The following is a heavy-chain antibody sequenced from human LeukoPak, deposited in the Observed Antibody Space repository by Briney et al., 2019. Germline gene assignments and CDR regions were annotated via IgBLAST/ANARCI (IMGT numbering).Heavy chain of an antibody. D-gene: IGHD1-14*01. CDR1: GFTFSGHW. J-gene: IGHJ4*02. CDR3: TRDRSRAEDD. V-gene: IGHV3-7*01. Sequence: PGGSLRLSCAASGFTFSGHWMSWVRQAQGKGLEWVANINQGGSDKYYVDSVKGRFTISRDNANNLLYLQMNSLRGEDTAVYYCTRDRSRAEDDWGQGTLVTVSS. CDR2: INQGGSDK.